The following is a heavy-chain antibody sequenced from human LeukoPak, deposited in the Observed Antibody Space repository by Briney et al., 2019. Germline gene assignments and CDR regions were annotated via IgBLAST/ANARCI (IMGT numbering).Heavy chain of an antibody. CDR1: GFTFGNSW. V-gene: IGHV3-74*01. J-gene: IGHJ4*02. CDR2: INTDGSDT. D-gene: IGHD3-10*01. CDR3: ANSYSPPHY. Sequence: GGSLRLSCAASGFTFGNSWMNWVRQAPGKRLVWVSRINTDGSDTTYAASVKGRFTISRDNAKNTLYLQMNSLRAEDSAVYYCANSYSPPHYWGQGTLVTVSS.